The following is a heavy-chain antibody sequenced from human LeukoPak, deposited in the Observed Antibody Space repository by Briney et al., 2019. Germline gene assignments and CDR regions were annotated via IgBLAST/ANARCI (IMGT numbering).Heavy chain of an antibody. J-gene: IGHJ4*02. V-gene: IGHV4-39*01. D-gene: IGHD4-17*01. Sequence: SETLSLTCTVSGGSISGSRHYWGWLRQPPEKGLEWIGTIFYSGTTYYNPSLKSRVTVSVDTSKNQFSLKLSSVTAADTAVYFCARLAGDYGANYFDYWGQGTLATVSS. CDR2: IFYSGTT. CDR1: GGSISGSRHY. CDR3: ARLAGDYGANYFDY.